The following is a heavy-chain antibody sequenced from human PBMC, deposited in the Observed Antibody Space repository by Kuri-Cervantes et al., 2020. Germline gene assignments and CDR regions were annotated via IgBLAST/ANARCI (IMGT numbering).Heavy chain of an antibody. CDR1: GFTFSSYG. D-gene: IGHD6-19*01. Sequence: GESLKISCAASGFTFSSYGMHWVRQAPGKGLEWVAVIWYDGSNKYYADSVKGRFTISRDNSKNTLYLQMNSLRAEDTAVYYCAKRDGSGWFTLDYWGQGTLVTVSS. V-gene: IGHV3-30*02. J-gene: IGHJ4*02. CDR2: IWYDGSNK. CDR3: AKRDGSGWFTLDY.